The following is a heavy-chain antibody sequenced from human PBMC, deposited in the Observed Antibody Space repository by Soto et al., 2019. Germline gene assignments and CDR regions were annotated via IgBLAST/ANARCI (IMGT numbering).Heavy chain of an antibody. CDR2: IYYSGST. D-gene: IGHD4-17*01. CDR1: GGSISSGGYY. CDR3: ARVKSPDYGDYVFDY. Sequence: QVQLQESGPGLVKPSQTLSLTCTVSGGSISSGGYYWSWIRQHPGKGLEWIGYIYYSGSTYYNPSLKSRVTISVDTSKNQFPLKLSSVTAADTAVYYCARVKSPDYGDYVFDYWGQGTLVTVSS. J-gene: IGHJ4*02. V-gene: IGHV4-31*03.